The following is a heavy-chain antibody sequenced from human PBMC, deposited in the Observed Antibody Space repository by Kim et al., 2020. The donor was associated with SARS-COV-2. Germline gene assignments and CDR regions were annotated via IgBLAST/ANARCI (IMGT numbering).Heavy chain of an antibody. J-gene: IGHJ6*02. Sequence: GRFTTSRDNSKNTLYLQMNSLRAEDTAVYYCAKDRVGTGRFRNYYYGMDVWGQGTTVTVSS. CDR3: AKDRVGTGRFRNYYYGMDV. V-gene: IGHV3-23*01. D-gene: IGHD2-15*01.